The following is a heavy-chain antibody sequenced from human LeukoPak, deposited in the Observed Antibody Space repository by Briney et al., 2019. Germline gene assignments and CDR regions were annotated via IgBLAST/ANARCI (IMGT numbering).Heavy chain of an antibody. CDR1: GYSFTSHW. V-gene: IGHV5-10-1*01. CDR2: IDPSDSYT. CDR3: ARHERSSSWYLDY. D-gene: IGHD6-13*01. Sequence: GESLKISCKGSGYSFTSHWISWVRQMPGKGLEWMGRIDPSDSYTNYSPSFQGHVTISADKSISTAYLQWSSLKASDTAMYYCARHERSSSWYLDYWGQGTLVTVSS. J-gene: IGHJ4*02.